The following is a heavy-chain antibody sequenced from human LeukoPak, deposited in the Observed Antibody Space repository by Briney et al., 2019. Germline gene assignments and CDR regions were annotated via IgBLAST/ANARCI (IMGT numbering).Heavy chain of an antibody. CDR3: ARVKHDYGARADAFDI. D-gene: IGHD4/OR15-4a*01. CDR2: INPNSGGT. V-gene: IGHV1-2*02. J-gene: IGHJ3*02. Sequence: ASVKVSCKASGYTFTGYYMHWVRQAPGQGLEWMGWINPNSGGTNYAQKFQGRVTMTRDTSISTAYMELSRLGSDDTAVYYCARVKHDYGARADAFDIWGQGTMVTVSS. CDR1: GYTFTGYY.